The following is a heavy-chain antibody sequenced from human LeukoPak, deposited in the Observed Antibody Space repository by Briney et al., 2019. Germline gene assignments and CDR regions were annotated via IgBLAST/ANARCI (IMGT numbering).Heavy chain of an antibody. CDR3: ARSRDTAMPTDY. D-gene: IGHD5-18*01. CDR1: GGPFSGYY. Sequence: SETLSLTCAVYGGPFSGYYWSWIRQPPGKGLEWIGEINHSGSTNYNPSLKSRVTISVDTSKNQFSLKLSSVTAADTAVYYCARSRDTAMPTDYWGQGTLVTVSS. V-gene: IGHV4-34*01. J-gene: IGHJ4*02. CDR2: INHSGST.